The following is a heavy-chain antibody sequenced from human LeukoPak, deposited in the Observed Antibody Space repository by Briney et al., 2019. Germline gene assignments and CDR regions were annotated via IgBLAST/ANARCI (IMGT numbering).Heavy chain of an antibody. CDR3: ARQFGLMRSYRHLDH. CDR1: GGSISSYY. J-gene: IGHJ4*02. D-gene: IGHD3/OR15-3a*01. V-gene: IGHV4-59*08. CDR2: VYFNGDT. Sequence: PSETLSLTCNVSGGSISSYYWTWVRQPPGQTLQWIGNVYFNGDTDFNTSLTSRVTISVDTSNNQFSLKLSSVTAADTAVYYCARQFGLMRSYRHLDHWGPGILVTVSA.